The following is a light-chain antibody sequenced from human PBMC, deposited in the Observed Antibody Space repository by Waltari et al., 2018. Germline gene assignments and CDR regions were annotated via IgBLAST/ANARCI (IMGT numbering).Light chain of an antibody. Sequence: DIQMTQSTSSLSASVGDRFTITCRASQSIATSLNWYQHRAGQAPRLLIYAAASLQGGVSSRFSGSGSGTDFTLTIDSLQPEDVATYYCQQSYSTPSFTFGPGTKVDI. J-gene: IGKJ3*01. CDR1: QSIATS. CDR2: AAA. V-gene: IGKV1-39*01. CDR3: QQSYSTPSFT.